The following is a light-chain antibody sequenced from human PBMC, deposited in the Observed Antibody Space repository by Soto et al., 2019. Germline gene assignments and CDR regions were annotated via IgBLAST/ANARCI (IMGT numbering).Light chain of an antibody. CDR1: QSISNY. CDR3: QQSYSTLRT. CDR2: ASS. J-gene: IGKJ1*01. Sequence: DIQMPQSPSSLFASVGDSFTITGRASQSISNYLNWFQQKPGKAPKLLIYASSSLQSGVPSRFSGSGSGTDFTLTISNLQPEDFATYYCQQSYSTLRTFGQGTKVDIK. V-gene: IGKV1-39*01.